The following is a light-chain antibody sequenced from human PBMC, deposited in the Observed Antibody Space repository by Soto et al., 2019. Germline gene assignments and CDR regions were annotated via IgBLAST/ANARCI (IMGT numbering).Light chain of an antibody. CDR2: GAS. Sequence: EIVLTQTPVTLSVSPGERATLSCRASQSVSSNLAWYQQKPGQAPRLLIYGASTRATGIPARFSGSGSGTEFTLTISSLQSEDFAVYYCQQDNNWPWTFGQGTRVEIK. V-gene: IGKV3-15*01. J-gene: IGKJ1*01. CDR3: QQDNNWPWT. CDR1: QSVSSN.